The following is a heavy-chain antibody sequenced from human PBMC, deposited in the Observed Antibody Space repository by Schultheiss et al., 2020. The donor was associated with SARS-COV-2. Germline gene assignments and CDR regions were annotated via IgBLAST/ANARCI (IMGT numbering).Heavy chain of an antibody. CDR2: ISASGSSI. V-gene: IGHV3-48*03. Sequence: GGSLRLSCIASGFNLSNYEMNWVRQAPGKGLEWVSYISASGSSIYYADSVKGRFTISRDNSKNTLYLQMNSLRAEDTAVYYCAKCGDYYYYYGMDVWGQGTTVTVSS. J-gene: IGHJ6*02. D-gene: IGHD3-10*01. CDR3: AKCGDYYYYYGMDV. CDR1: GFNLSNYE.